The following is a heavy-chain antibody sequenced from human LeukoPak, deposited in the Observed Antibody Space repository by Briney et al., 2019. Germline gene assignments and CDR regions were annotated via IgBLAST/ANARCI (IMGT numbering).Heavy chain of an antibody. V-gene: IGHV1-69*13. Sequence: SVKVSFKVSGGTFSSYAISWVRQAPGQGLEWMGGIIPIFGTANYAQKFQGRVTITADESTSTAYMELSSLRSEDTAVYYCARVRLRIVDGSYYYYYGMDVWGQGTTVTVSS. CDR3: ARVRLRIVDGSYYYYYGMDV. CDR1: GGTFSSYA. CDR2: IIPIFGTA. J-gene: IGHJ6*02. D-gene: IGHD1-26*01.